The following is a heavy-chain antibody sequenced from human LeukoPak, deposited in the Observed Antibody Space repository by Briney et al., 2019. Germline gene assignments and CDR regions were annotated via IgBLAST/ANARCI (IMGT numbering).Heavy chain of an antibody. CDR1: GFTFSSYA. D-gene: IGHD6-13*01. CDR2: INGSGGST. J-gene: IGHJ3*02. Sequence: GGSLRLSCSASGFTFSSYAMSWVRQAPGKGLEWVSAINGSGGSTYYADSVKGRFTISRDNSKNTLYLQMNSLRAEDTAVYYCARCDLGGSSSWGAFDIWGQGTMVTVSS. CDR3: ARCDLGGSSSWGAFDI. V-gene: IGHV3-23*01.